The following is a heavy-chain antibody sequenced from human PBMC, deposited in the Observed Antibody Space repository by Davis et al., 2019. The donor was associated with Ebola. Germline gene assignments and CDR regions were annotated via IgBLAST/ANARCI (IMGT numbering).Heavy chain of an antibody. CDR1: GFTFSDDY. CDR2: ISGSGSTT. Sequence: GGSLRLSCAASGFTFSDDYMNWIRQAPGKGLEWVSYISGSGSTTYYADSVKGRFTISRDNAKNSLYLQMNSLRDEDTAVYYCARDRANWNLPFDYWGQGTLVTVSS. V-gene: IGHV3-11*04. D-gene: IGHD1-1*01. J-gene: IGHJ4*02. CDR3: ARDRANWNLPFDY.